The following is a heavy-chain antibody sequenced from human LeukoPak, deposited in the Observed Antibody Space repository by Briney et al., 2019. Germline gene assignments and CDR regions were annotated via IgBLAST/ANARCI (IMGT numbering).Heavy chain of an antibody. J-gene: IGHJ1*01. CDR2: IFYIGSTST. V-gene: IGHV4-59*01. CDR3: ARGLPMIG. D-gene: IGHD3-22*01. Sequence: PSETLSLTCTVSGGSISSYYWNWIRQPPGQGLEWIGYIFYIGSTSTSYNPSLKSRVTMSVDTSKNQFSMNLSSVTAADTAVYYCARGLPMIGWGQGTLVTVSS. CDR1: GGSISSYY.